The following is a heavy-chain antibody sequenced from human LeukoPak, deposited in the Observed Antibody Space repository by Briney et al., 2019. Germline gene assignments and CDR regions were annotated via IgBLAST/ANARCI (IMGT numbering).Heavy chain of an antibody. J-gene: IGHJ4*02. CDR3: ATLLADKPHGDY. CDR1: GYTFTGYH. V-gene: IGHV1-2*02. CDR2: INPNSGGT. D-gene: IGHD1-26*01. Sequence: GASVKVSCKGSGYTFTGYHMHWARQAPGQGLEWMGWINPNSGGTNYAQKFQGRVTMTRDTSISTAYMELNRLKSDDTAVYYCATLLADKPHGDYWGQGTLVTVSS.